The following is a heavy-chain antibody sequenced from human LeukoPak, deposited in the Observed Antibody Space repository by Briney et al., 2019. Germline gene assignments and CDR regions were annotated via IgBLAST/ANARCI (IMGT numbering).Heavy chain of an antibody. Sequence: GGSLRLSCAASGFTFSSYEMNWVRQAPGKGLEWVSYISSSGSTIYYADSVKGRFTISRDNAKNSLYLQMNSLRAEDTAVYYCAREKESYYYDSSFDYWGQGTLVTVSS. D-gene: IGHD3-22*01. CDR2: ISSSGSTI. CDR3: AREKESYYYDSSFDY. J-gene: IGHJ4*02. V-gene: IGHV3-48*03. CDR1: GFTFSSYE.